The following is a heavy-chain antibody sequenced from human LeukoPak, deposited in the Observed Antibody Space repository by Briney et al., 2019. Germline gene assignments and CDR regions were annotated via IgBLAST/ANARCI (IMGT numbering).Heavy chain of an antibody. CDR1: GYTFTSYV. CDR2: ISAYNGNT. CDR3: ARDHEYYDSSGYYFGY. J-gene: IGHJ4*02. V-gene: IGHV1-18*01. Sequence: GASVKVSCKASGYTFTSYVIRWVGQAPGHGLEWMGWISAYNGNTNYAQKLQGRVTITTDTSTRTAYMELRSLRSDDTAVYYCARDHEYYDSSGYYFGYWGQGTLVTASS. D-gene: IGHD3-22*01.